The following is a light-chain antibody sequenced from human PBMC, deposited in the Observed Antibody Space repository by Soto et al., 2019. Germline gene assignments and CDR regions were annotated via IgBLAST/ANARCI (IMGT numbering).Light chain of an antibody. J-gene: IGLJ3*02. V-gene: IGLV2-14*01. CDR1: STDVGVDNY. CDR3: SSYTDNTTPV. CDR2: EVI. Sequence: QSALTQPASVSGSPGQSITISCTATSTDVGVDNYVAWYQQYPGKAPKLMIYEVINRPSGVSNRFSGSKSGNTASLIISGLQAEDEADYYCSSYTDNTTPVFGGGTKLTVL.